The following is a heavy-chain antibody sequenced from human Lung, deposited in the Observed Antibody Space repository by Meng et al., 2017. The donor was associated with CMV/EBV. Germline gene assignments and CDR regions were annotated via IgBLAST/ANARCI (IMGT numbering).Heavy chain of an antibody. D-gene: IGHD6-13*01. CDR1: GSIFTNYD. Sequence: GQVVQSGAYAKKPQASMTVSFNAFGSIFTNYDISWVRQAPGQGLEWMGWISVKNGEAKYPQNFQGRVTMTTDTTTSTAYMELRSLTSDDTAVYYCARYVPNGSFWYFDFWGRGTLVTVSS. CDR2: ISVKNGEA. V-gene: IGHV1-18*01. CDR3: ARYVPNGSFWYFDF. J-gene: IGHJ2*01.